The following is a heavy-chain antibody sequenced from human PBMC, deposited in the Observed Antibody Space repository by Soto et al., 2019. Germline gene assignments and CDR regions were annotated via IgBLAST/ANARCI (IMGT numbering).Heavy chain of an antibody. Sequence: QVQLQESGPGLVTPSQTLSLTCTVSGGSVSHGDYYWSWIRQPPQKGLEWIGHIFNIGSTYSNQSLKSRVTISVDTAKNQFSLTLSSVTAADTGVYYCATGLSGDKVDYWGQGTLVTVSS. D-gene: IGHD7-27*01. V-gene: IGHV4-30-4*01. CDR3: ATGLSGDKVDY. J-gene: IGHJ4*02. CDR2: IFNIGST. CDR1: GGSVSHGDYY.